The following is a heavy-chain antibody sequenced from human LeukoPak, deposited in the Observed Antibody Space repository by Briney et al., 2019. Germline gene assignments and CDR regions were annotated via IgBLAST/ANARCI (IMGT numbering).Heavy chain of an antibody. CDR2: TSGSAGST. J-gene: IGHJ4*02. Sequence: SGGSLRLTCAASGFSFSSYAMSWVRQAPGKGLEWVSATSGSAGSTYSADSVKGRFTISRDNSKNTLYLQMNSLRAEDAAVYYCARGGGYDGLYFDYRGKGTLVTVPS. D-gene: IGHD6-19*01. V-gene: IGHV3-23*01. CDR1: GFSFSSYA. CDR3: ARGGGYDGLYFDY.